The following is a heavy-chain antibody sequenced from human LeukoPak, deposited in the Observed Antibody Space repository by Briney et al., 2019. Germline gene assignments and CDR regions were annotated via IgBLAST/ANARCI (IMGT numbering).Heavy chain of an antibody. J-gene: IGHJ4*02. D-gene: IGHD3-3*01. CDR3: ARGPAIFGVVIIKPLDY. CDR1: GGSISGGDYY. CDR2: IYYSGSA. V-gene: IGHV4-30-4*08. Sequence: SETLSLTCTVSGGSISGGDYYWSWIRQPPGKGLEWIGYIYYSGSAYYNPSLKSRVAISVDTSKNQFSLKLSSVTAADTAVYYCARGPAIFGVVIIKPLDYWGQGTLVTVSS.